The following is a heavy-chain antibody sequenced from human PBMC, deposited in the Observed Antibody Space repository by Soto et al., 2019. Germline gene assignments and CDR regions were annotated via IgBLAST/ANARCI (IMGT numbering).Heavy chain of an antibody. CDR3: ARASYYDILTGYINWFDP. CDR1: GYSFTSYW. CDR2: IYPGDSDT. Sequence: GESLKISWKGSGYSFTSYWIGWVRQMHGKGLEWMGIIYPGDSDTRYSPSFQGQVTISADKSTSTAYMELSSLRSEDTAVYYCARASYYDILTGYINWFDPWGQGTLVTVSS. D-gene: IGHD3-9*01. J-gene: IGHJ5*02. V-gene: IGHV5-51*01.